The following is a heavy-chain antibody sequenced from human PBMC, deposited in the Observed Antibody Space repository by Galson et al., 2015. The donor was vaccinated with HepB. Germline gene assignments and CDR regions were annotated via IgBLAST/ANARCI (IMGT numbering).Heavy chain of an antibody. J-gene: IGHJ4*02. Sequence: SVKVSCKASGGTFSSYAISWVRQAPGQGLEWMGGIIPIFGTANYAQKFQGRVTITADESTSTAYMELSSLRSEDTAVYYCARVTVTMVRGVIHQPFDYWGQGTLVTVSS. V-gene: IGHV1-69*13. D-gene: IGHD3-10*01. CDR3: ARVTVTMVRGVIHQPFDY. CDR2: IIPIFGTA. CDR1: GGTFSSYA.